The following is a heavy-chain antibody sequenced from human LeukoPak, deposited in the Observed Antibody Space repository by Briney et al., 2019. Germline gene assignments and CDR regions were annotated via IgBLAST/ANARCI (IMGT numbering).Heavy chain of an antibody. J-gene: IGHJ1*01. CDR2: MNPSSGST. V-gene: IGHV1-46*01. CDR1: GSTFTNYY. D-gene: IGHD6-13*01. Sequence: GASVKVSCKASGSTFTNYYVHWVRQAPGQGFEWMGIMNPSSGSTAYAQKFQGRVTMTRDTSTNTVYMELSSLRSEDTAVFYCARGGPPIEGTNIPVADRPRGTDYFQHWGQGTLVTVSS. CDR3: ARGGPPIEGTNIPVADRPRGTDYFQH.